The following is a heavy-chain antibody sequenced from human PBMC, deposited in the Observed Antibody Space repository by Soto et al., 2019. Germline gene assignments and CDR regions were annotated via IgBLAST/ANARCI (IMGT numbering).Heavy chain of an antibody. V-gene: IGHV5-51*03. D-gene: IGHD3-10*01. J-gene: IGHJ6*02. CDR1: GYSFTNYW. Sequence: EVQLVQSGAEVKKPGESLKISCKGSGYSFTNYWIGWVRQMPGKGLEWMGIIYPGDSDTRYSPSFQGQVTISADKSISTAYLQWSSLKASDTAMYYCARAMVRGKNYDGVDVWGQGNTVTVSS. CDR3: ARAMVRGKNYDGVDV. CDR2: IYPGDSDT.